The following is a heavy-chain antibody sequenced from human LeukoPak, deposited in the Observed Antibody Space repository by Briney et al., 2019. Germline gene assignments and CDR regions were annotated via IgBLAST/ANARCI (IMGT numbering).Heavy chain of an antibody. V-gene: IGHV1-18*01. D-gene: IGHD3-22*01. J-gene: IGHJ5*02. CDR1: GYTFTSYG. Sequence: GASVKVSCKASGYTFTSYGISWVRRAPGQGLEWMGWISAYNGNTNYAQKLQGRVTMTTDTSTSTAYMELRSLRSDDTAVYYCARYDSSGYPDEPLQSFDPWGQGTLVTVSS. CDR3: ARYDSSGYPDEPLQSFDP. CDR2: ISAYNGNT.